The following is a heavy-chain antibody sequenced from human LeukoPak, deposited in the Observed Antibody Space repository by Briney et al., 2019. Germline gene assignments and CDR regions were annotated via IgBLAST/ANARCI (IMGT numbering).Heavy chain of an antibody. CDR3: ARLDYVDAFDI. CDR2: IKQDGSEK. Sequence: AGGSLRLSCAASGFPFSNYWMNWVRQAPGKGLEWVANIKQDGSEKYYVDSMKGRFTISRDNAKNSLYLQMNSLRAEDTAVYYCARLDYVDAFDIWGQGTMVTVSS. J-gene: IGHJ3*02. CDR1: GFPFSNYW. V-gene: IGHV3-7*01. D-gene: IGHD4-17*01.